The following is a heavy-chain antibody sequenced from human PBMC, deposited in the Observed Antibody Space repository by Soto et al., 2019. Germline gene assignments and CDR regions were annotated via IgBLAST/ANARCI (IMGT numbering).Heavy chain of an antibody. V-gene: IGHV4-34*01. D-gene: IGHD5-12*01. CDR3: TLRARGYYYYYYTEV. CDR2: INHSGST. Sequence: SETLSLTCAVYGGSFSGYYWSWISQPPGKGLEWIGEINHSGSTNYNPSLKSRVTISVDTSKNQFSLKLSSVTAADTAVYYCTLRARGYYYYYYTEVWGKGTTVTVSS. CDR1: GGSFSGYY. J-gene: IGHJ6*03.